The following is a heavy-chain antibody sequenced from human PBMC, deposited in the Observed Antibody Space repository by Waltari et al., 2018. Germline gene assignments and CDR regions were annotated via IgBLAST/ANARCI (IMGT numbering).Heavy chain of an antibody. CDR1: GGSISSYY. CDR3: ARDQMVSSSWYYFDY. Sequence: QVQLQESGPGLVKPSETLSLTCTVSGGSISSYYWSWIRQLAGKGLEWIGRIYTSGSTNYNPSLKSRVTISVDKSKNQFSLKLSSVTAADTAVYYCARDQMVSSSWYYFDYWGQGTLVTVSS. D-gene: IGHD6-13*01. V-gene: IGHV4-4*07. CDR2: IYTSGST. J-gene: IGHJ4*02.